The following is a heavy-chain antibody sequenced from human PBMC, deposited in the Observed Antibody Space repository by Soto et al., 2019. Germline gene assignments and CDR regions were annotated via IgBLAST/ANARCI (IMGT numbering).Heavy chain of an antibody. CDR1: GYIFTSYA. J-gene: IGHJ6*03. CDR3: ARDSFSPPDDWYYYMDV. Sequence: ASVKVSCKASGYIFTSYAMHWVSQAPGQRLEWMGWINAGNGNTKYSQKFQGRVTITRDTSASTAYMELSSLRSEDTAVYYCARDSFSPPDDWYYYMDVRGKGTSLTLSS. CDR2: INAGNGNT. D-gene: IGHD2-21*01. V-gene: IGHV1-3*01.